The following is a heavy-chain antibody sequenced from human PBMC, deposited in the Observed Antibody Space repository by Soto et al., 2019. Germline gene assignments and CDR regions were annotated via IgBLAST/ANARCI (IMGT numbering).Heavy chain of an antibody. CDR1: GFTFSNYG. CDR3: AKDYDFWSSPASDGMDV. J-gene: IGHJ6*02. CDR2: ISFDGSNK. Sequence: QVQLVESGGGVVQPGRSLRLTFVASGFTFSNYGMHWVRQAPGKGLEWLTLISFDGSNKFDSDSVKGRFTISRDNSKNTLYLQMNNLRTEDTAVYYCAKDYDFWSSPASDGMDVWGQGATVTVSS. V-gene: IGHV3-30*18. D-gene: IGHD3-3*01.